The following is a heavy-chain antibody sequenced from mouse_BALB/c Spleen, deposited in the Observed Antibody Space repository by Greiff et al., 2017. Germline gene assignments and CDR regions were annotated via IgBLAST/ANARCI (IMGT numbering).Heavy chain of an antibody. CDR2: INPSNGGT. CDR3: TRKKDYDYAFDY. CDR1: GYSFTSYW. D-gene: IGHD2-4*01. J-gene: IGHJ2*01. Sequence: QVQLQQPGAELVRPGASVKLSCKASGYSFTSYWMNWVKQRPGQGLEWIGEINPSNGGTNFNEKFKSKATLTVDKSSSTAYMQLSSLTSEDSAVYYCTRKKDYDYAFDYWGQGTTLTVSS. V-gene: IGHV1S81*02.